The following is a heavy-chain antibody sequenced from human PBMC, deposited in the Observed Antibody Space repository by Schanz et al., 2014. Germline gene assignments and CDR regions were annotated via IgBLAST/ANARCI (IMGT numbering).Heavy chain of an antibody. J-gene: IGHJ4*02. V-gene: IGHV3-23*01. CDR3: AKHVRSLTGNDY. CDR2: IGGSGDST. D-gene: IGHD3-9*01. Sequence: EVQLLESGGGLVQPGESLRLSCAASGVTFSSYAMSWVRQDSGKGLEWVSGIGGSGDSTHYADSVKGRFIISRDNSKNTLYLQVNSLRAEDTAVYYCAKHVRSLTGNDYWGQGTLVTVSS. CDR1: GVTFSSYA.